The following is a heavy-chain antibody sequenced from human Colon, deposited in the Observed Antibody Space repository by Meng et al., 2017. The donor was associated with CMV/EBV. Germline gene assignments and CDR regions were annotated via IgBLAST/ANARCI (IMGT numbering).Heavy chain of an antibody. J-gene: IGHJ4*02. Sequence: GESLKISCAASGFTFSSHDMHWVRQGPGKSLEWLSVITTAGDTYYADSGKGRFTISRENAKNSLYLHLTSLRAGDTGVYYCAASIAGTTRFYYWGQGALVTVSS. D-gene: IGHD1-7*01. CDR1: GFTFSSHD. CDR3: AASIAGTTRFYY. V-gene: IGHV3-13*01. CDR2: ITTAGDT.